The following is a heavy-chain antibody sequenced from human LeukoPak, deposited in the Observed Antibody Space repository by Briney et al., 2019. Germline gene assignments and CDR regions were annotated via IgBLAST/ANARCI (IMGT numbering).Heavy chain of an antibody. D-gene: IGHD2-2*01. CDR3: ALEGADCSSTSCYLDFDY. CDR1: GGTFSSYA. J-gene: IGHJ4*02. CDR2: IIPIFGTA. V-gene: IGHV1-69*05. Sequence: GASVKVSCKASGGTFSSYAISWVRQAPGQGLEWMGRIIPIFGTANYAQKFQGRVTITTDESTSTAYMELSSLRSEDTAVYYCALEGADCSSTSCYLDFDYWGQGTLVTVSS.